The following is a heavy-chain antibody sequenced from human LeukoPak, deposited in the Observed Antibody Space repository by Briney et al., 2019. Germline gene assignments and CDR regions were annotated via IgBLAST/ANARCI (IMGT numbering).Heavy chain of an antibody. J-gene: IGHJ4*02. CDR2: IYYSGNT. D-gene: IGHD3-3*01. Sequence: SETLSLTCTVSGVSISSSNSYWGWIRQPPGKGLEWIGSIYYSGNTYYNASLKSQVSISIDTSKNQFSLRLSSVTAADTAVYYCARDVGYDFWSGTSFDYWGQGTLVTVSS. V-gene: IGHV4-39*07. CDR3: ARDVGYDFWSGTSFDY. CDR1: GVSISSSNSY.